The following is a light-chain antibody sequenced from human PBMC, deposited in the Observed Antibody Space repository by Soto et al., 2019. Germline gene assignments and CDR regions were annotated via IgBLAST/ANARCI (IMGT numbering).Light chain of an antibody. V-gene: IGKV3-20*01. CDR3: QQYGSSSWT. Sequence: EIVLTQSPGTLSLSPGERATLSCRASQSVSSSYLAWYQQKPGQAPRLLIYGASSRATGIPDRFSGSGSGTDFTLTISRLEPEDFAVYYCQQYGSSSWTFGPGTQVDIK. CDR2: GAS. J-gene: IGKJ1*01. CDR1: QSVSSSY.